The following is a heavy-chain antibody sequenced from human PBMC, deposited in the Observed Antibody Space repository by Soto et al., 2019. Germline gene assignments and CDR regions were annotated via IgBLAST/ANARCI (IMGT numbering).Heavy chain of an antibody. J-gene: IGHJ4*02. CDR2: IYYSGST. Sequence: SETLSLACTVSGGSISSGFYYWSWIRQHTGKGLEWIGYIYYSGSTNCNPSLKSRVTISVDTSKNQFSLKLSSVTAADTAVYFCARAYGGNXFYYSAQGSPVTVSS. CDR3: ARAYGGNXFYY. CDR1: GGSISSGFYY. V-gene: IGHV4-61*01. D-gene: IGHD4-17*01.